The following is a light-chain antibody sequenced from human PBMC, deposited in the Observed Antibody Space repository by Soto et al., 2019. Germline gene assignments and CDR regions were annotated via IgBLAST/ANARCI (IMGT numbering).Light chain of an antibody. CDR3: QQYNSYPYT. J-gene: IGKJ2*01. V-gene: IGKV1-39*01. CDR1: QNINTY. CDR2: AAS. Sequence: DIHMTQSPSSLSASVVDRATISFRASQNINTYLNWYQQKPGKAPKLLIYAASALRSGVPSRFSGSGSGTEFTLTISSLQPEDFATYYCQQYNSYPYTFGQGTKVDIK.